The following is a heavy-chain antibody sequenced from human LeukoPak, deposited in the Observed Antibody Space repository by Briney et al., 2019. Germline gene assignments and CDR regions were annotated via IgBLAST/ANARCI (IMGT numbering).Heavy chain of an antibody. CDR2: ISYDGSNK. J-gene: IGHJ4*02. CDR1: GFTFSSYA. D-gene: IGHD3-10*01. V-gene: IGHV3-30-3*01. CDR3: ARVGSAWGSVTGYFDY. Sequence: GGSLRLSCAASGFTFSSYAMPWVRQAPGKGLEWVAVISYDGSNKYYADSVKGRFTISRDNSKNTLYLQMNSLRAEDTAVYYCARVGSAWGSVTGYFDYWGQGTLVTVTS.